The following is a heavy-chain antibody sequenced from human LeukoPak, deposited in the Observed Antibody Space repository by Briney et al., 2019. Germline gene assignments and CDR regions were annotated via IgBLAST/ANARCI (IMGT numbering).Heavy chain of an antibody. D-gene: IGHD3-3*01. V-gene: IGHV4-34*01. Sequence: SETLSLTCSVYGGSFGGYYWSWSRQSPENGLEWIAEINQSGNTNYNPSLKSRVTISGDTPKNQFSLKVTSVVAADTAVYYRATGPGGYYFDYWGQGTLVTVSS. CDR2: INQSGNT. J-gene: IGHJ4*02. CDR3: ATGPGGYYFDY. CDR1: GGSFGGYY.